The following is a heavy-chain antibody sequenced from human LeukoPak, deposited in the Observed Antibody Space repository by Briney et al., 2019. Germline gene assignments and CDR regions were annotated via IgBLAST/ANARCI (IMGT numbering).Heavy chain of an antibody. J-gene: IGHJ3*01. V-gene: IGHV3-48*02. CDR3: ARDLSGRYAFDF. D-gene: IGHD3-10*01. Sequence: SGGSLTLFCAASGFPFSSYSMIWVRQAPGKGLEWVSYISSSSSTIYYADSVKGRFTISRDNAKNSLYLQMNSLRDEDTAVYYCARDLSGRYAFDFWRQGTMVTVSS. CDR2: ISSSSSTI. CDR1: GFPFSSYS.